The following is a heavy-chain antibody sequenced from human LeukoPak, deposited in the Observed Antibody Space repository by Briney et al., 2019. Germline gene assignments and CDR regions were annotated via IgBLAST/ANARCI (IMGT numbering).Heavy chain of an antibody. J-gene: IGHJ6*03. V-gene: IGHV1-18*01. CDR1: GYTFTSYG. D-gene: IGHD3-3*01. Sequence: ASVKVSCKASGYTFTSYGISWVRQAPGQGLEWMGWISAYNGNTNYAQKLQGRVTMTTDTSTSTAYMELRSLRSDDTAVYYCARGPPYYDFWSGYYMDVWGKGTTVTVSS. CDR3: ARGPPYYDFWSGYYMDV. CDR2: ISAYNGNT.